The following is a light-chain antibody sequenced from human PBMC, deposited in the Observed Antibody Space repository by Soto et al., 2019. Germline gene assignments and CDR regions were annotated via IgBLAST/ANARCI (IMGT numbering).Light chain of an antibody. J-gene: IGLJ2*01. CDR2: DVS. CDR1: SSDVGSYNY. V-gene: IGLV2-14*03. Sequence: QSVLTQPASVSGSPGQSITISCTGTSSDVGSYNYVSWYQQHPGKAPKLVIYDVSNRPSGVSNRCSGSKSGNTASLSISGLQAEDEADYYCSSYTRSSTVVFGGGTKVTVL. CDR3: SSYTRSSTVV.